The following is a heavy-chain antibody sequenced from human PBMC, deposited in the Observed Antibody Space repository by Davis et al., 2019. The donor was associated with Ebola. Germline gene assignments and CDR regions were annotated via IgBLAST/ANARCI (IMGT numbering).Heavy chain of an antibody. V-gene: IGHV4-31*03. D-gene: IGHD2-15*01. CDR1: GGSISSGYY. CDR3: ARTPYCSGGSCYSNPHFDY. J-gene: IGHJ4*02. Sequence: SETLSPTCTVPGGSISSGYYWSWIRQHPGRCLEWIGYIYYSGSAYYNPSLKSRVTISLDTSRNQFSLKLSSVTAADTAVYYCARTPYCSGGSCYSNPHFDYWGQGTLVAVSS. CDR2: IYYSGSA.